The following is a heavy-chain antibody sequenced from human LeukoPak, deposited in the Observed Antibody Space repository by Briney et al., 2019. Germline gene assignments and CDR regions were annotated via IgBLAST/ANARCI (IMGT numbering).Heavy chain of an antibody. CDR3: ARMSSGSYFGLYYSYGMDV. CDR2: IIPILGIA. CDR1: GGTFSSYT. J-gene: IGHJ6*02. V-gene: IGHV1-69*02. D-gene: IGHD3-10*01. Sequence: SVKVSCKASGGTFSSYTISWVRQAPGQGLEWMGRIIPILGIANYAQKFQGRVTITADKSTSTAYMELSSLRSEDTAVYYCARMSSGSYFGLYYSYGMDVWGQGTTVTVSS.